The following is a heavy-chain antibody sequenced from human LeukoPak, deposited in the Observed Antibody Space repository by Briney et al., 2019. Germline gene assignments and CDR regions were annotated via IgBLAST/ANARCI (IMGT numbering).Heavy chain of an antibody. D-gene: IGHD2-15*01. V-gene: IGHV3-72*01. CDR3: TRGYCNSGSCYFDS. J-gene: IGHJ5*01. CDR2: IRRKSNSYTT. Sequence: PGGSLRLSCAASGSTFSDHYMDRVRQAPGEGLEWVGRIRRKSNSYTTEYAASAKGRFIISRDDSKNSLYLQMNSLEAEDTAVYYCTRGYCNSGSCYFDSWGQGTLVTVSS. CDR1: GSTFSDHY.